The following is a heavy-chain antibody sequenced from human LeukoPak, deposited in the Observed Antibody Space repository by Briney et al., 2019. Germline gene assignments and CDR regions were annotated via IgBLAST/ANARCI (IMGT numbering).Heavy chain of an antibody. D-gene: IGHD2-2*01. V-gene: IGHV3-23*01. J-gene: IGHJ6*03. CDR2: ISGSGGST. CDR3: AGGDYCSSTSCYYYYYYYMDV. Sequence: PGGSLRLSCAASGFTFSSYAMSWVRQAPGKGLEWVSAISGSGGSTYYADSVKGRFTISRDNSKNTLYLQMNSLRAEDTAVYYCAGGDYCSSTSCYYYYYYYMDVWGKGTTVIVSS. CDR1: GFTFSSYA.